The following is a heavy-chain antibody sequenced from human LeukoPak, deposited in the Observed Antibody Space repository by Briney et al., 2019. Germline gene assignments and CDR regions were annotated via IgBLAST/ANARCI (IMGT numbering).Heavy chain of an antibody. CDR1: GFTFSIYA. V-gene: IGHV3-23*01. CDR2: ISGSGGST. Sequence: GGTLRLSCAASGFTFSIYAMSWVRQAPGKGLGWVSPISGSGGSTHYADSVKGRFTISRDNSKNTLYLQMNSLRAEDTAVYYCATYSGAHHKTFDDWGQGTLVTVSS. CDR3: ATYSGAHHKTFDD. D-gene: IGHD1-26*01. J-gene: IGHJ4*02.